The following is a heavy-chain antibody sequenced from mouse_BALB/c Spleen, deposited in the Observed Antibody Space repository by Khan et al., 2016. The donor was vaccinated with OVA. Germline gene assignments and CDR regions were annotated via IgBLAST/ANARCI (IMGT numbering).Heavy chain of an antibody. CDR3: ARKDYCDYDPFPY. Sequence: EVQLVESGPGLVKPSQSLSLTCTVTGYSITSEYAWNWIRQFPGNKLEWMGYINYSGTTRFNPSLKSRTSITRDTSKNPFFLQLNSVTTEDTATYYCARKDYCDYDPFPYWGQGTLVTVSA. D-gene: IGHD2-4*01. CDR2: INYSGTT. V-gene: IGHV3-2*02. J-gene: IGHJ3*01. CDR1: GYSITSEYA.